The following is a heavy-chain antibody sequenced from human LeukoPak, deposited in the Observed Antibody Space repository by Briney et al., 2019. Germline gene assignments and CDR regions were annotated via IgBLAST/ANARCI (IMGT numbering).Heavy chain of an antibody. V-gene: IGHV1-24*01. Sequence: ASVKVSCKASGGTFSSYAISWVRQAPGKGLEWMGGFDPEDGETIYAQKFQGRVTMTEDTSTDTAYMELSSLRSEDTAVYYCATQIRSGYYYYGMDVWGQGTTVTVSS. CDR2: FDPEDGET. D-gene: IGHD3-3*01. CDR1: GGTFSSYA. CDR3: ATQIRSGYYYYGMDV. J-gene: IGHJ6*02.